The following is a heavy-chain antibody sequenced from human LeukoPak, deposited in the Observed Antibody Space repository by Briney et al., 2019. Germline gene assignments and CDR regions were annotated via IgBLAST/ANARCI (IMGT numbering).Heavy chain of an antibody. CDR3: ARDTGVRYFDWLPLDY. CDR1: GFTFSSYS. D-gene: IGHD3-9*01. V-gene: IGHV3-21*01. CDR2: ISSSSSYI. Sequence: GGSLRLSCAASGFTFSSYSMNWVRQAPGKGLEWVSSISSSSSYIYYADSVKGRFTISRDNAKNSLYLQMNSLRAGDTAVYYCARDTGVRYFDWLPLDYWGQGTLVTVSS. J-gene: IGHJ4*02.